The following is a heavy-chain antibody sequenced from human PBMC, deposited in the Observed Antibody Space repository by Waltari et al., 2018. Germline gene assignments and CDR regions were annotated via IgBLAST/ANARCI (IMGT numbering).Heavy chain of an antibody. CDR2: ISYDGSNK. D-gene: IGHD6-19*01. J-gene: IGHJ4*02. V-gene: IGHV3-30*01. Sequence: QVQLVESGGGVVQPGRSLRLSCAASGFTFSSYAMHWVRQAPGKGLEWVAVISYDGSNKYYADSVKGRFTISRDNSKNTLYLQMNSLRAEDTAVYYCARDPGNSGWYTFDYWGQGTLVTVSS. CDR1: GFTFSSYA. CDR3: ARDPGNSGWYTFDY.